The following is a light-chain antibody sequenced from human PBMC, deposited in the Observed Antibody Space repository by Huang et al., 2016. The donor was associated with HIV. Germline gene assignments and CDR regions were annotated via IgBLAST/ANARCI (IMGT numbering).Light chain of an antibody. J-gene: IGKJ5*01. Sequence: EIVMTQSPGTLSVSPGESVTLSCSASESISSSLAWYQPASGQAPRLLIYDASNRATCVPARFSGSGSGTNFTLTISSLQSEDFAVYYCQQYNDWPPITFGQGTRVDIK. CDR1: ESISSS. CDR3: QQYNDWPPIT. CDR2: DAS. V-gene: IGKV3-15*01.